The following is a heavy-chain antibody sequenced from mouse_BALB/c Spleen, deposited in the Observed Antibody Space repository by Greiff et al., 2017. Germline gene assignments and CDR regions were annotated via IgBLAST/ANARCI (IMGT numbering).Heavy chain of an antibody. CDR1: GYTFTDYG. J-gene: IGHJ4*01. CDR3: ARRHFITPAYYAMDY. V-gene: IGHV1-81*01. Sequence: QVQLQESGPELVKPGASVKMSCKASGYTFTDYGISWVKQRTGQGLEWIGEIYPGSGSTYYNEKFKGKATLTADKSSNTAYMQLSSLTSEDSAVYFCARRHFITPAYYAMDYWGQGTSVTVSS. CDR2: IYPGSGST. D-gene: IGHD1-2*01.